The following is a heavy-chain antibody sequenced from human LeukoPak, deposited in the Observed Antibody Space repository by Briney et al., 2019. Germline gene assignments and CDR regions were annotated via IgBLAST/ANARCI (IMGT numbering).Heavy chain of an antibody. CDR1: GFTFSGSA. D-gene: IGHD6-13*01. Sequence: GGSLRLSCAASGFTFSGSAMHWVRQASGKGLEWVGRIRSKANSYATAYAVSVKGRFTISRDDSKNTAYLQMNSLKTEDTAVYYCTATAAAGTRWGYWGQGTLVTVSS. J-gene: IGHJ4*02. CDR3: TATAAAGTRWGY. CDR2: IRSKANSYAT. V-gene: IGHV3-73*01.